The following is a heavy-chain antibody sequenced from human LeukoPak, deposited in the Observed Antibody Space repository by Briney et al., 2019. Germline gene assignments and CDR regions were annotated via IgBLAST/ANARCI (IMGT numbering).Heavy chain of an antibody. Sequence: GGSLRLSCAASGFTFSSYWMNWVRQAPGKGLEWVSYISSSGSTIYYADSVKGRFTISRDNAKNSLYLQVNSLRAEDTAVYYCARRPRGAPYFDYWGQGTLVTVSS. V-gene: IGHV3-48*04. D-gene: IGHD3-10*01. CDR3: ARRPRGAPYFDY. CDR2: ISSSGSTI. CDR1: GFTFSSYW. J-gene: IGHJ4*02.